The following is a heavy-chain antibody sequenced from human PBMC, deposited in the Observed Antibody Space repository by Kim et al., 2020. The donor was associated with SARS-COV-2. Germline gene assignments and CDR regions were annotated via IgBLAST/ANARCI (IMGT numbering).Heavy chain of an antibody. D-gene: IGHD5-18*01. Sequence: GGSLRLSCAASGFTFSSYWMSWVRQAPGKGLEWVANIKQDGSEKYYVDSVKGRFTISRDNAKNSLYLQMNSLRAEDTAVYYCARDRFSRSQIQLWDYYYYYGMDVWGQGTTVTVSS. CDR1: GFTFSSYW. CDR2: IKQDGSEK. J-gene: IGHJ6*02. V-gene: IGHV3-7*01. CDR3: ARDRFSRSQIQLWDYYYYYGMDV.